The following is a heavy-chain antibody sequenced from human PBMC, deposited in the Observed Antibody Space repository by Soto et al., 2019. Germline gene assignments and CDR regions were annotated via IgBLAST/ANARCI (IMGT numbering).Heavy chain of an antibody. CDR1: GFTFTIFG. CDR2: ISPTGDAT. J-gene: IGHJ1*01. D-gene: IGHD2-2*01. CDR3: TGDPRMPLEH. V-gene: IGHV3-23*01. Sequence: EVVLLQSGGGLEQPGNSLRLSCAASGFTFTIFGMNWVRQVPGKGLEWVSMISPTGDATYYADSVRGRFTISRDNSKNILYLQMDSLRVEDTAVYYCTGDPRMPLEHWGQGSRVTVS.